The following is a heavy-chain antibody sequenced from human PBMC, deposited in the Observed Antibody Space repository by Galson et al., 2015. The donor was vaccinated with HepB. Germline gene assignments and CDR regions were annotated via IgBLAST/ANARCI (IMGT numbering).Heavy chain of an antibody. Sequence: SLRLSCAASGFTFSGSAIHWVCQTSGKGLEWVGRIRSKASNYATAYAASVKGRFTISRDDSKNTAYLHMKSLKTEDTAVYYCIRMADLSGYSSSWGQGTLVTVSS. J-gene: IGHJ4*02. CDR2: IRSKASNYAT. CDR1: GFTFSGSA. D-gene: IGHD6-13*01. V-gene: IGHV3-73*01. CDR3: IRMADLSGYSSS.